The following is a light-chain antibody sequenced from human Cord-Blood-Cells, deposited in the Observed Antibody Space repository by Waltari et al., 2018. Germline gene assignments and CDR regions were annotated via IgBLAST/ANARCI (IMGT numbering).Light chain of an antibody. CDR2: RNN. CDR3: AAWDDSLSGRV. J-gene: IGLJ3*02. V-gene: IGLV1-47*01. CDR1: SSNIGSNY. Sequence: QSVLTQPPSASGTPGQRVTISCSGSSSNIGSNYVSWYQQIPGPAPKLLIYRNNQRPSGVPDRFSGSKSGTSASLAISGLRSEDEADYYCAAWDDSLSGRVFGGGTKLTVL.